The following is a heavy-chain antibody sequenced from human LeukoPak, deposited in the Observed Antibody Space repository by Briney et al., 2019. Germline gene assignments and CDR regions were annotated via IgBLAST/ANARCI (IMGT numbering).Heavy chain of an antibody. CDR1: GFTFSSYE. V-gene: IGHV3-48*03. CDR3: ASGHNFLDY. CDR2: ISGTGTSI. J-gene: IGHJ4*02. D-gene: IGHD1-20*01. Sequence: GGSLRLSCAASGFTFSSYEMNWVRQAPGKGMEWVLFISGTGTSIYYADYVKGRFTISRDNAKNSLYLQMSSLRAEDTAVYYCASGHNFLDYWGQGTPVTVSS.